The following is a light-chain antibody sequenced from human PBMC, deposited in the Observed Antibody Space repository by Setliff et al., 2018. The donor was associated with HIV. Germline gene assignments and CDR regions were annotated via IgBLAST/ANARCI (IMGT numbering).Light chain of an antibody. V-gene: IGKV1-27*01. CDR2: AAS. J-gene: IGKJ4*01. CDR3: QKYNSAPLT. CDR1: QGISSY. Sequence: DIQVTQSPSSLSASVGDRVTITCRASQGISSYLAWYQQKPGKVPKLLIYAASTLQSGVPSRFSGSGSGTDFTLTISSLQPEDVSTYYCQKYNSAPLTFGGGTKVDIK.